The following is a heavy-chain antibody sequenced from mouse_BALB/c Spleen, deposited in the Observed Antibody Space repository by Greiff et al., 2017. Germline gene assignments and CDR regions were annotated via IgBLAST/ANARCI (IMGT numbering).Heavy chain of an antibody. CDR1: GYTFTSYW. D-gene: IGHD3-2*01. J-gene: IGHJ4*01. Sequence: DVQLQESGTVLARPGASVKMSCKASGYTFTSYWMHWVKQRPGQGLEWIGAIYPGNSDTSYNQKFKGKAKLTAVTSTSTAYMELNILTNEYSAVYYCTRVLDSSGYYAMDYWSQETSITVSS. CDR3: TRVLDSSGYYAMDY. CDR2: IYPGNSDT. V-gene: IGHV1-5*01.